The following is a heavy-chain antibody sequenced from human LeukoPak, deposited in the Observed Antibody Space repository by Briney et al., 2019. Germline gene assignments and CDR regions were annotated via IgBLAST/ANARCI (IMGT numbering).Heavy chain of an antibody. D-gene: IGHD2-2*02. J-gene: IGHJ5*02. CDR3: ARRYCSSTSCYTVIWFDP. Sequence: SETLSLTCAVYGGSFSGYYWSWIRQPPGKGLEWIGEINHSGSTNYNPSLKSRVTISVDTSKNQFSLKLSSVTAADTAEYYCARRYCSSTSCYTVIWFDPWGQGTLVTVSS. V-gene: IGHV4-34*01. CDR1: GGSFSGYY. CDR2: INHSGST.